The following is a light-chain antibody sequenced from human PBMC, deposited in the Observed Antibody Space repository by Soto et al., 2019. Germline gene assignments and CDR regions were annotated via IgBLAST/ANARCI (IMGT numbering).Light chain of an antibody. J-gene: IGKJ1*01. Sequence: EIVLTQSPGTLSLSPGERVTLSCGASQSVRSSYLAWYQQKPGQAPRLLIYGASNRATGIPARFSGSGSGTDFTLTINSLAPEDFAIYYCHQRQSWPRTFGQGTKVDIK. CDR2: GAS. CDR3: HQRQSWPRT. CDR1: QSVRSSY. V-gene: IGKV3-20*01.